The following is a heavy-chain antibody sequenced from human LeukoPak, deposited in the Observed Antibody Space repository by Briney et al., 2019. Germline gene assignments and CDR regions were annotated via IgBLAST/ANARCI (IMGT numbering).Heavy chain of an antibody. V-gene: IGHV3-21*01. Sequence: PGGSLRLSCAASGFTFSSYTMNWVRQAPGKGLEWVSSISSRSTYIYYADSVKGRSTISRDSAKNSLYLQMDSLRAEDTAVYYCTDAFDIWGQGTMVTVSS. J-gene: IGHJ3*02. CDR2: ISSRSTYI. CDR3: TDAFDI. CDR1: GFTFSSYT.